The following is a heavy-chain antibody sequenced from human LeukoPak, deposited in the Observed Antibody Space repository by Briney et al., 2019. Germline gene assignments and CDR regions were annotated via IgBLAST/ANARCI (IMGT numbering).Heavy chain of an antibody. V-gene: IGHV3-30*03. CDR2: ITYDGSNK. CDR1: GFTFSSYN. CDR3: ARDRTVTTNPYYFDY. D-gene: IGHD4-17*01. J-gene: IGHJ4*02. Sequence: PGGSLRLSCAASGFTFSSYNMHWVRQAPGKGLEWVALITYDGSNKYYADSVKGRFTISRDNSKNTVYLQMNSLRAEDTAVYYCARDRTVTTNPYYFDYWGQGSLVTVSS.